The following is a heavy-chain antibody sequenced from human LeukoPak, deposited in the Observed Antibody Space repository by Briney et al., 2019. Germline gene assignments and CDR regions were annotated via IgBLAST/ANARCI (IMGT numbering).Heavy chain of an antibody. D-gene: IGHD6-13*01. CDR2: INHSGST. V-gene: IGHV4-34*01. J-gene: IGHJ6*03. CDR1: GGSFSGYY. CDR3: ARAIAAAGYYYYMDV. Sequence: SETLSLTCAVYGGSFSGYYWSWIRQPPGKGLEWIGEINHSGSTNYNPSLKSRVTISVDTSKNQFSLKLSSVTAADTAVYYCARAIAAAGYYYYMDVWGKGTTVTISS.